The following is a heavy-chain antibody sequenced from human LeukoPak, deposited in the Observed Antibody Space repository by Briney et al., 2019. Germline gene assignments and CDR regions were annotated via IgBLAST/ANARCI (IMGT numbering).Heavy chain of an antibody. J-gene: IGHJ4*02. V-gene: IGHV3-30*02. CDR1: GFTFSSYV. Sequence: GGSLRLSCAASGFTFSSYVMHWVRQAPGKGLEWVAVIWYDGSNKYYADSVKGRFTISRDNSKNTVYLQMNSLRAEDTAVYYCAAPGVPAATYYFDYWGQGTLVTVSS. D-gene: IGHD2-2*01. CDR2: IWYDGSNK. CDR3: AAPGVPAATYYFDY.